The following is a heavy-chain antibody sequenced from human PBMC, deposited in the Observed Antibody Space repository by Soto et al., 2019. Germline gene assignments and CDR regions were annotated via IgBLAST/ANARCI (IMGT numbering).Heavy chain of an antibody. V-gene: IGHV3-30*18. Sequence: QVQLVESGGGVVQPWRSLRLSCAASGFTFSSYGMHWVRQAPGKGLEWVAVIAYDGSNKYYADSVKGRFTISRDNSKNTLYLQMNSLRAEDTAGYYCAKDLLGPGRAYGMAVWGQGTTVTVSS. CDR1: GFTFSSYG. CDR2: IAYDGSNK. CDR3: AKDLLGPGRAYGMAV. D-gene: IGHD7-27*01. J-gene: IGHJ6*02.